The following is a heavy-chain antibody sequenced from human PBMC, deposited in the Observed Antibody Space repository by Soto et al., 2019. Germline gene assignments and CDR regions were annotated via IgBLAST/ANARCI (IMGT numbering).Heavy chain of an antibody. Sequence: GGSLRLSCAASGFTFSSYSMNWVRQAPGKGLEWVSSISSSSSYIYYADSVKGRFTISRDNAKNSLYLQMNSLRAEDTAVYYCARDTRTYGSGSYYNDRTLSNYYYYGMDVWGQGTTVTVSS. V-gene: IGHV3-21*01. J-gene: IGHJ6*02. CDR1: GFTFSSYS. D-gene: IGHD3-10*01. CDR3: ARDTRTYGSGSYYNDRTLSNYYYYGMDV. CDR2: ISSSSSYI.